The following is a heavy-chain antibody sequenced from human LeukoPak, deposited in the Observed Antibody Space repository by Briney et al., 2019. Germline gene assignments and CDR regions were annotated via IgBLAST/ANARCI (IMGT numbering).Heavy chain of an antibody. Sequence: GGSLRLSCAASGFDVDDYYMDWICQAPGKGLEWVAYISTRDNVIYYADSVKGRFAISTDSAENSVYLQLNRLTVEDTAVYYCAREQWFRWDFWGQGILVSVSS. CDR3: AREQWFRWDF. D-gene: IGHD3-22*01. V-gene: IGHV3-11*01. J-gene: IGHJ4*02. CDR1: GFDVDDYY. CDR2: ISTRDNVI.